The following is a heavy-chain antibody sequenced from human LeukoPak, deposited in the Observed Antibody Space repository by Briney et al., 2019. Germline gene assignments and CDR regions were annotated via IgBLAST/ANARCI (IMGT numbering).Heavy chain of an antibody. CDR2: INPNSGGT. CDR3: ARDLGDQAAPCCFGMDV. Sequence: VASVKVSCKASGYTFTGYYMHWVRQAPGRGLEWMGRINPNSGGTNYAQKFQGRVTMTRDASISTAYMELSRLRSDDTAVYYCARDLGDQAAPCCFGMDVWGQGTTVTVSS. CDR1: GYTFTGYY. V-gene: IGHV1-2*06. J-gene: IGHJ6*02. D-gene: IGHD6-6*01.